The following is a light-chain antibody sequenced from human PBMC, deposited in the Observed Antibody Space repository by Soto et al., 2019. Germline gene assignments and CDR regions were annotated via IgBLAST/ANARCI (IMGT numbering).Light chain of an antibody. CDR1: QGISTF. Sequence: TQSPSSLFAGGGDRVTITCRASQGISTFLHWYQQRPGKAPSLIIYGASNLQSGVPSRFSGRGSGTEFSLTISTLQPEDVATYYCQHTRTPPRTFGQGTKVDIK. J-gene: IGKJ1*01. V-gene: IGKV1-39*01. CDR2: GAS. CDR3: QHTRTPPRT.